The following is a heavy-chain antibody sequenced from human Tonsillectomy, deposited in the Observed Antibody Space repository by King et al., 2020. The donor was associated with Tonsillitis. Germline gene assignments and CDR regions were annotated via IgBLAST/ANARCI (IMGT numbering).Heavy chain of an antibody. J-gene: IGHJ4*02. V-gene: IGHV3-48*04. CDR3: ARKRSGDYYDSSGYYFDY. D-gene: IGHD3-22*01. Sequence: VQLVESGGHSVQPGGSLRLSCAASGFIFSSYSMNWVRQVPGKGLEWVSYISSSSNTIYYADSVKGRFTISRDNAKNSLYLQMNSLRAEDTAVYYCARKRSGDYYDSSGYYFDYWGQGTLVTVSS. CDR1: GFIFSSYS. CDR2: ISSSSNTI.